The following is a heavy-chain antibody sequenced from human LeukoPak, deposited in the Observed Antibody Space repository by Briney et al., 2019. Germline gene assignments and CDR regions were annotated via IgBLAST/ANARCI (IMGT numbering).Heavy chain of an antibody. V-gene: IGHV1-2*06. D-gene: IGHD6-13*01. CDR1: GYTFTGYY. CDR2: IHPNSGGT. J-gene: IGHJ4*02. CDR3: ALLPRYSSSWYAIDY. Sequence: ASVKVSCKASGYTFTGYYMHWVRQAPGQGLEWMGRIHPNSGGTNYAQKFQGRVTMTRDTSISTAYMELSRLRSDDTAVYYCALLPRYSSSWYAIDYWGQGTLVTVSS.